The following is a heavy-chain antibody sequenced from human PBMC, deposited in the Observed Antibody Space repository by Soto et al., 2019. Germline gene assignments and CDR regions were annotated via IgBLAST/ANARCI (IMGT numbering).Heavy chain of an antibody. J-gene: IGHJ5*02. CDR3: AKAPRGYCSSSSCPNWFDA. CDR2: ISDSGGTT. V-gene: IGHV3-23*01. D-gene: IGHD2-15*01. CDR1: GFTFFNYA. Sequence: TLRSLRLSWGASGFTFFNYAMSRVRQVTRKGLGWVSAISDSGGTTYYADSVKGRFTISRDNSKNTLYLQMNSLRAEDTAVYYCAKAPRGYCSSSSCPNWFDAWGQGSLVTVSS.